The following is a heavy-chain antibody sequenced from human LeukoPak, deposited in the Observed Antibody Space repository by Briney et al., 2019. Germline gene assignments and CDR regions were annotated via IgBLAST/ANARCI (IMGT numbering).Heavy chain of an antibody. CDR2: IIPIFGTA. CDR3: ARVLWNDEVVYYYYYGMDV. CDR1: GGTFSSYA. D-gene: IGHD1-1*01. Sequence: SVKVSCKASGGTFSSYAISWVRQAPGQWLEWMGGIIPIFGTANYAQKFQGRVTITADESTSTAYMELSSLRSEDTAVYYCARVLWNDEVVYYYYYGMDVWGQGTTVTVSS. V-gene: IGHV1-69*13. J-gene: IGHJ6*02.